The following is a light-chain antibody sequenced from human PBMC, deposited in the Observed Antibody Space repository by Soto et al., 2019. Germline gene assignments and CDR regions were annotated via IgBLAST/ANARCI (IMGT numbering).Light chain of an antibody. V-gene: IGKV3-11*01. CDR1: QSVSSY. Sequence: EIVLTPSPATLSLSPGERATLSCRGSQSVSSYLAWYQQKPGQAPRLLLYDASNRATGIPARFSGSGSGTDFTLTISRLEPEDFAVYYCQQYGSSALTFGGGTKVDIK. J-gene: IGKJ4*01. CDR3: QQYGSSALT. CDR2: DAS.